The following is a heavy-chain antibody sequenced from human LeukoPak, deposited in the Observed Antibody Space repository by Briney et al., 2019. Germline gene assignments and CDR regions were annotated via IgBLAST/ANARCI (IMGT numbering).Heavy chain of an antibody. CDR1: GFTLSSNA. CDR3: AKDTWGWNFDY. V-gene: IGHV3-23*01. CDR2: ISGTGDST. D-gene: IGHD7-27*01. J-gene: IGHJ4*02. Sequence: GASLRLSCTASGFTLSSNAMSWVRQAPGKGLEWVSAISGTGDSTYYADSVKRRFTISRDNSKNTLYLQMNSLRAEDTAVYYCAKDTWGWNFDYWGQGTLVTVSS.